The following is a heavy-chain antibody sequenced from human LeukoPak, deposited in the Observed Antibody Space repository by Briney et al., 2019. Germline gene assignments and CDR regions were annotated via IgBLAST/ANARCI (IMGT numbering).Heavy chain of an antibody. CDR3: ATLGDDSSGYYS. J-gene: IGHJ4*02. V-gene: IGHV1-2*02. D-gene: IGHD3-22*01. Sequence: ASVKVSCKASGYTFTGYYMHWVRQAPGQGLEWMGWINPNSGGTNYAQKFQGRVTMTRDTSISTACMELSRLRSDDTAVYYCATLGDDSSGYYSWGQGTLVTVSS. CDR2: INPNSGGT. CDR1: GYTFTGYY.